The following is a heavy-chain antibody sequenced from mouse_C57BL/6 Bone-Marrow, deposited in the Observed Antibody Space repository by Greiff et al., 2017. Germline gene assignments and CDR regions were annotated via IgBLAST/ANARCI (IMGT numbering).Heavy chain of an antibody. Sequence: EVQLQESGPVLVKPGPSVKISCKASGFTFTDYYMHWVKQSHGKSLEWIGLVYPYNGGTSFNQKFKGKATLTVDTSPSTAYMELNSLTSEDSAVYYCANSNYYAIDYWGQGTSVTVSS. J-gene: IGHJ4*01. D-gene: IGHD2-5*01. CDR1: GFTFTDYY. V-gene: IGHV1-36*01. CDR3: ANSNYYAIDY. CDR2: VYPYNGGT.